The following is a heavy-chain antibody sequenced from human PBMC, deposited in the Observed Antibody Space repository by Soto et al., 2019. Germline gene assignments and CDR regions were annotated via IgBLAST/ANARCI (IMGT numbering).Heavy chain of an antibody. CDR3: AKDIGGLGEYYYYYGMDV. Sequence: GGSLRLSCAASGFTFDDYTMHWVRQAPGKGLEWVSLISWDGGSTYYADSVKGRFTISRDNSKNSLYLQMNSLRTEDTALYYCAKDIGGLGEYYYYYGMDVWGQGTTVTVSS. J-gene: IGHJ6*02. CDR2: ISWDGGST. V-gene: IGHV3-43*01. CDR1: GFTFDDYT. D-gene: IGHD3-10*01.